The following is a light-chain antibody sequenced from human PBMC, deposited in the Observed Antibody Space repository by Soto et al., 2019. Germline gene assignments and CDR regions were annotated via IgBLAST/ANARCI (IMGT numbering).Light chain of an antibody. CDR3: QVRDVWPS. CDR1: QSVSTS. J-gene: IGKJ1*01. CDR2: DAS. V-gene: IGKV3-11*01. Sequence: IVLTQSPATLSLSPGERAALSCRASQSVSTSLAWYQHKPGQAPRLFIYDASKRAPGIPARFSGSGSGTDFTLTISSLEPEDFVVYYCQVRDVWPSFGQGTKVEIK.